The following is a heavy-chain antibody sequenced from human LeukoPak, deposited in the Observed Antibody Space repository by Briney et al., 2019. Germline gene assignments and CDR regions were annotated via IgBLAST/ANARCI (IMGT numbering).Heavy chain of an antibody. V-gene: IGHV3-48*03. J-gene: IGHJ5*02. D-gene: IGHD2-2*01. CDR3: ARGPLHVVVPAATWFDP. Sequence: GGSLRLSCAASGFTLSSYEMNWVRQAPGKGLEWVLYISSSGSTIYYADSVKGRFTISRDSAKNSLYLQMNSLRVEDTAVYYCARGPLHVVVPAATWFDPWGQGILVTVSS. CDR2: ISSSGSTI. CDR1: GFTLSSYE.